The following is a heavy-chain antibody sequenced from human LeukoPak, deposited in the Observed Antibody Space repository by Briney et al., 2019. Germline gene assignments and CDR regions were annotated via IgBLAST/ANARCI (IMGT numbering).Heavy chain of an antibody. J-gene: IGHJ4*02. Sequence: GGSLRLSCAASGFTFSNAWMSWVRQAPGKGLEWVGRIKSKTDGGTTDYAAPVKGRFTISRDDSKNTLYLQMNSLKAEDTAVYYCTTLITFGGVIEYYFDYWGQGTLVTVSS. CDR3: TTLITFGGVIEYYFDY. CDR2: IKSKTDGGTT. CDR1: GFTFSNAW. V-gene: IGHV3-15*01. D-gene: IGHD3-16*02.